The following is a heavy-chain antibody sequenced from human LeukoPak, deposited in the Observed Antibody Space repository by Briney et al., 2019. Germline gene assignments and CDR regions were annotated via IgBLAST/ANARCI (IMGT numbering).Heavy chain of an antibody. D-gene: IGHD2-2*01. CDR1: GGSISSYY. CDR3: ARMYCSSTSCYYFDY. J-gene: IGHJ4*02. Sequence: SETLSLTCTVSGGSISSYYWSWIRQPAGKGLEWIGRIYTSGSTNYNPSLKSQVTMSVDTSKNQFSLKLSSVTAADTAVYYCARMYCSSTSCYYFDYWGQGTLVTVSS. CDR2: IYTSGST. V-gene: IGHV4-4*07.